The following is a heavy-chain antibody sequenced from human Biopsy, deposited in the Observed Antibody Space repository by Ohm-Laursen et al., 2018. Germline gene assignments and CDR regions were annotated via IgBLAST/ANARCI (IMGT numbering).Heavy chain of an antibody. D-gene: IGHD3-3*01. CDR2: IYPNSGDT. Sequence: SVKVSCNSSGDAFLGYYLHWVRQAPGQGLEWMGSIYPNSGDTDFAQKFQGRVSMTRDTSVSTAYLELSSLRSDDTAIYYCARDLLEWSLPSWGQGTQVTVSS. V-gene: IGHV1-2*02. CDR3: ARDLLEWSLPS. CDR1: GDAFLGYY. J-gene: IGHJ4*02.